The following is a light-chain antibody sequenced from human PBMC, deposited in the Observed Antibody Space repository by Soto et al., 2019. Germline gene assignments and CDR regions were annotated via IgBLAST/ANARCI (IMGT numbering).Light chain of an antibody. CDR2: DAS. J-gene: IGKJ1*01. CDR3: QQYNSYPWT. Sequence: DIQMTQSPSTMYAYVGDRDTITCRASQSISSWLAWYQQKPGKAPKLLIYDASSLESGVPSRFSGSGSGTEFTLTITSLQPDDFATYYCQQYNSYPWTFGQGTKVDI. V-gene: IGKV1-5*01. CDR1: QSISSW.